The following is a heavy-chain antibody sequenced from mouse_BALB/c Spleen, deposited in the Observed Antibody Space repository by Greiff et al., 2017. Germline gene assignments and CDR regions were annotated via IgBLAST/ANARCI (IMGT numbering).Heavy chain of an antibody. CDR3: ARDYGSSEGFAY. Sequence: EVKLVESGAELVKPGASVKLSCTASGFNIKDTYMHWVKQRPEQGLEWIGRIDPANGNTIYDPKFQGKASITADTSSNTAYLQLSSLTSEDTAVYYCARDYGSSEGFAYWGQGTLVTVSA. CDR1: GFNIKDTY. D-gene: IGHD1-1*01. CDR2: IDPANGNT. J-gene: IGHJ3*01. V-gene: IGHV14-3*02.